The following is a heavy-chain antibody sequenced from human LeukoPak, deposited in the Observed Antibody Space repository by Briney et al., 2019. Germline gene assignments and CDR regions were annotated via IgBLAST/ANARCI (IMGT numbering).Heavy chain of an antibody. V-gene: IGHV3-74*01. D-gene: IGHD1-1*01. J-gene: IGHJ4*02. Sequence: GGSLRLSCAASGFTFKTYWMHWVRQAPGKGLVWVSHSNSDGSSTSYADSVRGRFTISRDNTKNTLHLQMNSLRPEDTAVYYCAREFPPVVKYKFDYWGQGTLATVSS. CDR1: GFTFKTYW. CDR2: SNSDGSST. CDR3: AREFPPVVKYKFDY.